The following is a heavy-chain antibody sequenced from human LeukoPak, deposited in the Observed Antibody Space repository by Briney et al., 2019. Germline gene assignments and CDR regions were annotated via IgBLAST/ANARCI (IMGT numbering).Heavy chain of an antibody. CDR1: VYSISRNYY. V-gene: IGHV4-38-2*02. D-gene: IGHD6-13*01. CDR3: ARTPGIAAAGLLPFDY. Sequence: SETLSLTCTFSVYSISRNYYWGWIRQPPGKGLEWIGSIYHSGSTYYNPSLKSRVTISVDTSKNQFSLKLSSVTAADTAVYYCARTPGIAAAGLLPFDYWGQGTLVTVSS. J-gene: IGHJ4*02. CDR2: IYHSGST.